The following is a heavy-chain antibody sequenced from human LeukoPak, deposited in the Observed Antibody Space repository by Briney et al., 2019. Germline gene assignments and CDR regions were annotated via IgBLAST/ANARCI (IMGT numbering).Heavy chain of an antibody. CDR2: IYYSGST. V-gene: IGHV4-59*01. Sequence: SETPSLTCAGYGGSFSSYYWSWIRQPPGKGLEWIGYIYYSGSTNYNPSLKSRVTISVDTSKNQFSLKLSSVTAADTAVYYCARVSSGYSYGGFDYWGQGTLVTVSS. CDR3: ARVSSGYSYGGFDY. J-gene: IGHJ4*02. CDR1: GGSFSSYY. D-gene: IGHD5-18*01.